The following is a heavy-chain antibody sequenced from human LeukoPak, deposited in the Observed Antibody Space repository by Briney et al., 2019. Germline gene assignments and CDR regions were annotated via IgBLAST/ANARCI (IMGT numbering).Heavy chain of an antibody. J-gene: IGHJ4*02. CDR1: GFTFSKYW. CDR2: IKQDGSEK. V-gene: IGHV3-7*01. Sequence: GGSLRLSCAASGFTFSKYWMSWVRQAPGKGLEWVANIKQDGSEKYYVDSVKARFTISRDNAKNSLYLQMNSLRAEDTAIYYCARGLRGYSSSDYWGQGTLVTVSS. CDR3: ARGLRGYSSSDY. D-gene: IGHD6-6*01.